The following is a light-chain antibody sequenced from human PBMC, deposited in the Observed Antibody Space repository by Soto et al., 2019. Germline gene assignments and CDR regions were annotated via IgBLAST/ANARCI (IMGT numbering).Light chain of an antibody. CDR1: SSDVGSYNL. Sequence: QSALTKPASVSGSHGQSITISCTGTSSDVGSYNLVSWYQQHPGKAPKLMIYEGIKRPSGVSNRYAGPKYGNTASLTISCLQAEYEADYYRCSYAGSYVVFGGGTKLTV. V-gene: IGLV2-23*01. CDR2: EGI. CDR3: CSYAGSYVV. J-gene: IGLJ2*01.